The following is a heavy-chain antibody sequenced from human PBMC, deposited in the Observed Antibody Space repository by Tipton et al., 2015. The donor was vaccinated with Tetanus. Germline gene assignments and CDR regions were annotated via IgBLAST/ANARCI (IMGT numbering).Heavy chain of an antibody. CDR1: GGFISSSY. CDR2: IYTDGST. D-gene: IGHD1-26*01. V-gene: IGHV4-4*07. J-gene: IGHJ4*02. CDR3: ANNPGAKTQFDY. Sequence: TLSLTCTVSGGFISSSYWSWIRQPAGKGLEWIGRIYTDGSTNYNPSLYNPSLESRVTMSVHTSKKQFSLELGSVTAADTAVYYCANNPGAKTQFDYWGQGTLVTVSS.